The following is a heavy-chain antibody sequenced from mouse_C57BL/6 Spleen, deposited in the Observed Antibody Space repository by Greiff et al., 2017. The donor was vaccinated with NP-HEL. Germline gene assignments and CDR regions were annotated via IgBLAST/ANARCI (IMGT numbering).Heavy chain of an antibody. CDR1: GYAFSSSW. CDR2: IYPGDGDT. Sequence: VQLQQSGPELVKPGASVKISCKASGYAFSSSWMNWVKQRPGQGLEWIGRIYPGDGDTNYNGKFKGKATLTVAKSSSTAYMQLSSLTSEDAAVYCCARREAQGWCAYWGQGTLLTVSA. J-gene: IGHJ3*01. V-gene: IGHV1-82*01. D-gene: IGHD3-2*02. CDR3: ARREAQGWCAY.